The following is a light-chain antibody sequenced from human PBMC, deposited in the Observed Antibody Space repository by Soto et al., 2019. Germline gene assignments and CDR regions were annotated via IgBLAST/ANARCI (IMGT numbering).Light chain of an antibody. V-gene: IGKV3-15*01. Sequence: EIVMTQSPATLSVSPGERATLSCRASQSVSSNLAWYQQKPGQAPRLLIYGASTRATGIPARFSGSGSGTEFTLTISSLQSEDFAAYYCQHYNNWPRTFGQGTKVDIK. CDR2: GAS. J-gene: IGKJ1*01. CDR3: QHYNNWPRT. CDR1: QSVSSN.